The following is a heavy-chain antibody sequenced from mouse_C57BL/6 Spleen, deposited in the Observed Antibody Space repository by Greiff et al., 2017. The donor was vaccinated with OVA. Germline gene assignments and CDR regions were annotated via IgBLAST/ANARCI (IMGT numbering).Heavy chain of an antibody. Sequence: VQLQQPGAELVRPGSSVKLSCKASGYTFTSYWMDWVKQRPGQGLEWIGNIYPSDSETHYNQKFKDKATLTVDKSSSTAYMQLSSLTSEDYAVYYCARSLYDGYYYYAMDYWGQGTSVTVSS. V-gene: IGHV1-61*01. CDR1: GYTFTSYW. D-gene: IGHD2-3*01. CDR2: IYPSDSET. J-gene: IGHJ4*01. CDR3: ARSLYDGYYYYAMDY.